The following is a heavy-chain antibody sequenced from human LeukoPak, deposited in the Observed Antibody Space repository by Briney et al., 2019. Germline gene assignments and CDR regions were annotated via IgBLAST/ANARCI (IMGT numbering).Heavy chain of an antibody. D-gene: IGHD3-22*01. CDR2: ISYDGSNK. CDR3: ARDFYDSSGYYYTYNWFDP. V-gene: IGHV3-30*03. J-gene: IGHJ5*02. Sequence: PGRSLRLSCAASGFTFSSYGMHWVRQAPGKGLEWVAVISYDGSNKYYADSVKGRFTISRDNSKNTLYLQMNSLRTEDTAVYYCARDFYDSSGYYYTYNWFDPWGQGTLVTVSS. CDR1: GFTFSSYG.